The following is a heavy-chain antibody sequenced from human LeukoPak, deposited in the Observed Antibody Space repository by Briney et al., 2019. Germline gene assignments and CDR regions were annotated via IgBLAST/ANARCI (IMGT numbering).Heavy chain of an antibody. Sequence: ASVRVSCKASGYTFTSYDINWVQQATGQGLEWMGWMNPNSGNTGYAQKFQGRVTMTRNTSISTAYMELSSLRSEDTAVYYCARGVGLLWFGELFYYYYGMDVWGQGTTVTVSS. CDR1: GYTFTSYD. CDR3: ARGVGLLWFGELFYYYYGMDV. D-gene: IGHD3-10*01. V-gene: IGHV1-8*01. CDR2: MNPNSGNT. J-gene: IGHJ6*02.